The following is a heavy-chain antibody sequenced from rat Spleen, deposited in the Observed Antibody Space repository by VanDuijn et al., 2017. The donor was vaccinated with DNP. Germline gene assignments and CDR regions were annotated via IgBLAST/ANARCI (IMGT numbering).Heavy chain of an antibody. CDR3: TRENWVLDY. Sequence: EVQLVESGGGPVQPGRSLKLSCLASGFIFSNYWMTWIRQAPGKGLEWVASITNSGDGTYYSDSVRGRFTISRENAKNTLYLQMSSLRSEDTATYYCTRENWVLDYWGQGVMVTVSS. V-gene: IGHV5-31*01. CDR2: ITNSGDGT. CDR1: GFIFSNYW. J-gene: IGHJ2*01. D-gene: IGHD5-1*01.